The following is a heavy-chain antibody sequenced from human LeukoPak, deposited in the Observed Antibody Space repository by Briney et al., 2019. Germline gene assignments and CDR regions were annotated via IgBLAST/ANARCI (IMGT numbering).Heavy chain of an antibody. J-gene: IGHJ3*02. V-gene: IGHV4-59*01. CDR3: ARDRYGSGLLFDAFDI. Sequence: SETLSLTCTVSGGSISSYYWSWIRQPPGKGLEWIGYIYYSGSTNYNPSLKSRVTISVDTSKNQFSLKLSSVTAADTAVYYCARDRYGSGLLFDAFDIWGQGTMVTVSS. CDR1: GGSISSYY. D-gene: IGHD6-19*01. CDR2: IYYSGST.